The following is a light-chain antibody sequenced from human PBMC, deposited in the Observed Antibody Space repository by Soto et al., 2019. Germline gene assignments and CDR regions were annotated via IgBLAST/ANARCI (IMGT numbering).Light chain of an antibody. J-gene: IGKJ5*01. V-gene: IGKV3-11*01. CDR2: DAS. CDR1: QSVSSY. CDR3: QHYDTLS. Sequence: EIVLTQSPATLSLSPGERATLSCRASQSVSSYLAWYQQKPGQAPRLLIYDASNRATGIPARFSGSGSGTDFTLTISRLEPEDFAVYYCQHYDTLSFGQGTRLEIK.